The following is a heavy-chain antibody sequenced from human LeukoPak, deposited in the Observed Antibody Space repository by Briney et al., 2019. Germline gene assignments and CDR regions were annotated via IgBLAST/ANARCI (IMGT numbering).Heavy chain of an antibody. J-gene: IGHJ4*02. Sequence: ASVKVSCKASGYTFTGYYMHWVRQAPGQGLEWMGWINPNSGGTNYAQKFQGRVTMTRDTSISTAYMELSRLRSDDTAVYYCARSRGVATIPLSWYWGQGTLVTVSS. CDR3: ARSRGVATIPLSWY. V-gene: IGHV1-2*02. D-gene: IGHD5-12*01. CDR1: GYTFTGYY. CDR2: INPNSGGT.